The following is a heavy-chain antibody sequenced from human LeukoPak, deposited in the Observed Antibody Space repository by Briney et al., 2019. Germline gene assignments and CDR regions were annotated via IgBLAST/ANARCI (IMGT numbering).Heavy chain of an antibody. CDR3: ASTVTEDY. CDR2: ISSSGSYI. D-gene: IGHD4-17*01. V-gene: IGHV3-21*01. CDR1: GFTFSSYS. Sequence: GGSLRLSCAASGFTFSSYSMNWVRQAPGKGLEWVSSISSSGSYIYYADSVKGRFTISRDNAKNSLYLQMNSLRAEDTAVYYCASTVTEDYWGQGTLVTVSS. J-gene: IGHJ4*02.